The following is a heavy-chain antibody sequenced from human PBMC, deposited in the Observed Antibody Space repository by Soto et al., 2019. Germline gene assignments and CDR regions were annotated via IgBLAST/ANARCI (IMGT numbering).Heavy chain of an antibody. CDR1: GFTFSDYY. Sequence: DGSLRLSCAASGFTFSDYYMSWIRQDPGKGLEWVSYISTSDSIYYADSVKGRFTISRDNAKNSLYLQMNSLRAEDTAVYYCARDLGYYDSSGYFDYWGQGTLVTVSS. D-gene: IGHD3-22*01. V-gene: IGHV3-11*01. J-gene: IGHJ4*02. CDR3: ARDLGYYDSSGYFDY. CDR2: ISTSDSI.